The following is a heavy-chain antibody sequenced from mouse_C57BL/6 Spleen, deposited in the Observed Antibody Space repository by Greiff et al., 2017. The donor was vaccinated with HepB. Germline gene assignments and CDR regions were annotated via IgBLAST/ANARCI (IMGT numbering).Heavy chain of an antibody. J-gene: IGHJ3*01. Sequence: VQLKQSGAELVRPGASVKLSCTASGFNIKDDYMHWVKQRPEQGLEWIGWIDPENGDTEYASKFQGKATITADTSSNTAYLQLSSLTSEDTAVYYCTTGDSAWFAYWGQGTLVTVSA. CDR3: TTGDSAWFAY. CDR2: IDPENGDT. V-gene: IGHV14-4*01. CDR1: GFNIKDDY.